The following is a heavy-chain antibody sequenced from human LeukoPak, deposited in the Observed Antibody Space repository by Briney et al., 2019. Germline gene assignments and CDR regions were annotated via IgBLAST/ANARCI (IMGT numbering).Heavy chain of an antibody. V-gene: IGHV3-21*01. Sequence: GGSLRLSCAASRFTFSSYTINWVRQAPGKGLEWVSSISSSDYIYYADSVKGRFTISRDNAKNSLYLQMNGLRAEDTAVYYCARVEYGSSSSAFDIWGQGTMVTVSS. CDR2: ISSSDYI. CDR3: ARVEYGSSSSAFDI. J-gene: IGHJ3*02. CDR1: RFTFSSYT. D-gene: IGHD6-6*01.